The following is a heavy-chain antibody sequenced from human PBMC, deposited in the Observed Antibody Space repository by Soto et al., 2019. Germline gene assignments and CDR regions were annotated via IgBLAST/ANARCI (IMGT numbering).Heavy chain of an antibody. CDR1: GYSFTSYW. D-gene: IGHD5-12*01. Sequence: GESLKISCNGSGYSFTSYWSSWVRQMPGKGLERMGRIGPSDSYTNYSPSFQGHVTISADKSISTAYLQWSSLKASDTAMYYCASRDGYNFDYWGQGTLVTVSS. V-gene: IGHV5-10-1*01. J-gene: IGHJ4*02. CDR2: IGPSDSYT. CDR3: ASRDGYNFDY.